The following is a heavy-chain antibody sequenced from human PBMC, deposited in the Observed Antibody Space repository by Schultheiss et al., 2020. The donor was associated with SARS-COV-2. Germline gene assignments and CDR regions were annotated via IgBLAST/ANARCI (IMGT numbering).Heavy chain of an antibody. CDR3: ARDRRVTYYDFSSGYSGDPTHYYYYGMDV. D-gene: IGHD3-3*01. CDR2: IYYSGST. V-gene: IGHV4-59*01. J-gene: IGHJ6*02. CDR1: GFTFSSYE. Sequence: GSLRLSCAASGFTFSSYEMNWVRQAPGKGLEWIGYIYYSGSTNYNPSLKSRVTISVDTSKNQFSLKLSSVTAADTAVYYCARDRRVTYYDFSSGYSGDPTHYYYYGMDVWGQGTLVTVSS.